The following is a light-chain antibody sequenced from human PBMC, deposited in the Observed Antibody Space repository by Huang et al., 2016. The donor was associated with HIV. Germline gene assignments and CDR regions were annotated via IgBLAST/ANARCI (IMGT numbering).Light chain of an antibody. CDR1: QSISSD. CDR3: QQSYSTASS. J-gene: IGKJ5*01. V-gene: IGKV1-39*01. CDR2: AAS. Sequence: DIQMTQSPSSLSASVGDRVTITCRASQSISSDLNWCQQQPGKAPKLLIYAASSLQSGVPSRFSGRGSGTDFTLTISSLQPEDFATYYCQQSYSTASSFGQGTRLEIK.